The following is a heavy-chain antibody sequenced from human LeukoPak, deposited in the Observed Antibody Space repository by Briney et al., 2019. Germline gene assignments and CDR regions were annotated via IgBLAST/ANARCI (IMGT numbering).Heavy chain of an antibody. CDR3: ARDPYSGDYYYYYGMDV. D-gene: IGHD1-26*01. J-gene: IGHJ6*02. CDR2: IYSGGST. V-gene: IGHV3-53*01. CDR1: GFTVSSNY. Sequence: GGSLRLSCAASGFTVSSNYMSWVRQAPGKGLEWVSVIYSGGSTYYADSVKGRFTISRDNSKNTLYLQMNSLRAEDTAVYYCARDPYSGDYYYYYGMDVWGQGTTVTVSS.